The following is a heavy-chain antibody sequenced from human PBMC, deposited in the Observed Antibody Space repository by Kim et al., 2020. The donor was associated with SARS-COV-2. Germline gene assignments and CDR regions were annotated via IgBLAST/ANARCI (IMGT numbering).Heavy chain of an antibody. J-gene: IGHJ4*02. CDR3: ARDQAAAGTGKDY. D-gene: IGHD6-13*01. CDR2: IWYDGSNK. CDR1: GFTFSSYG. Sequence: GGSLRLSCAASGFTFSSYGMHWVRQAPGKGLEWVAVIWYDGSNKYYADSVKGLFTISRDNSKNTLYLQMNSLRAEDTAVYYCARDQAAAGTGKDYWGQGTLVTVSS. V-gene: IGHV3-33*01.